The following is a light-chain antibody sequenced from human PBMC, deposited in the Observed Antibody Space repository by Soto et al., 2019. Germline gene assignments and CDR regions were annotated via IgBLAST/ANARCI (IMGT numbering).Light chain of an antibody. J-gene: IGKJ2*01. CDR3: QQYNNWTPMYT. CDR1: QSVGSN. V-gene: IGKV3-15*01. Sequence: EIVMTQSPATLSVSPGERVTLSCRASQSVGSNLAWYQQKPGQAPRLLIYEASTRATGIPARFSGSGSATEFTITTGSLQSEAFAVYYCQQYNNWTPMYTFGQGAKLEIK. CDR2: EAS.